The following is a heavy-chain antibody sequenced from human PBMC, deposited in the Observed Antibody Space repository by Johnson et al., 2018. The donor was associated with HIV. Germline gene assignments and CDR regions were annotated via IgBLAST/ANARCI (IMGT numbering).Heavy chain of an antibody. CDR3: LLGQDGGGI. J-gene: IGHJ3*02. CDR1: GFTFRSYW. CDR2: INQDGSAT. D-gene: IGHD3-16*01. V-gene: IGHV3-7*01. Sequence: VQLVESGGGLVQPGGSLRLSCAASGFTFRSYWMSWVRQAPGTGLEWVANINQDGSATYYVDSVKGRLTISRDNAEKSLFLQMNSLTAEDTAMYYALLGQDGGGIWGQGTMATVSS.